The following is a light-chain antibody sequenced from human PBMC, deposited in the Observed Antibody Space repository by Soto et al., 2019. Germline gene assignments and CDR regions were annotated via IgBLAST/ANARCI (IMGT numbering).Light chain of an antibody. V-gene: IGKV1-9*01. Sequence: DIQLTQSPSVLSASVGDRVTITCRASQGINSYLAWYQQKPGKVPKLLIYAASTLHSGVPSRFSGSGSGTEFPLTISSLQPEDFATYYCQQLNSSPRTFGQGTKVEIK. J-gene: IGKJ1*01. CDR2: AAS. CDR3: QQLNSSPRT. CDR1: QGINSY.